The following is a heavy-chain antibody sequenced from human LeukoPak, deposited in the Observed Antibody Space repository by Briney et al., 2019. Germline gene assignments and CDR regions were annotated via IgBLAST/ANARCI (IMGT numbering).Heavy chain of an antibody. Sequence: RSSETLSLTCTVSNGSISSYYWSWIRQPPGKGLEWIGYIYYSGSTNYNPPLKSRVTISVDTSKNQFSLKLGSVTAADTAVYYCASTLADAFDIWSQGTMVTVSS. J-gene: IGHJ3*02. CDR2: IYYSGST. CDR1: NGSISSYY. CDR3: ASTLADAFDI. V-gene: IGHV4-59*01.